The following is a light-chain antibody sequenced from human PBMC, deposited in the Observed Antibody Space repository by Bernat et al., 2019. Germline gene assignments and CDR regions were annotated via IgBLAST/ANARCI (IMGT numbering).Light chain of an antibody. V-gene: IGLV2-8*01. J-gene: IGLJ3*02. Sequence: QSALTQPPSASGSPGQSVTISCTGTSIDVGASAHVSWYQQHPGKAPKLIIYEVSERPSGVPDRFSGSKSGSTASLTVSGLQAEDEADYYCSSFAGIITWVFGGGTKLTVL. CDR2: EVS. CDR3: SSFAGIITWV. CDR1: SIDVGASAH.